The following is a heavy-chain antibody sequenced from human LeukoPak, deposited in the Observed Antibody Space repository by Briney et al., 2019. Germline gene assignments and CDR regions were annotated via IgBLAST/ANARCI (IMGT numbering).Heavy chain of an antibody. V-gene: IGHV3-21*04. D-gene: IGHD6-19*01. Sequence: GGSLRLSCVASGFTLSSYSMNWVRQAPGKGLEWVSSISSSSSYRYYADSVKGRFTISRDNAKNSLYLQMNSLRAEDTALYYCAKSYRQTLAVAGFEFDYWGQGTLVTVSS. CDR1: GFTLSSYS. CDR2: ISSSSSYR. J-gene: IGHJ4*02. CDR3: AKSYRQTLAVAGFEFDY.